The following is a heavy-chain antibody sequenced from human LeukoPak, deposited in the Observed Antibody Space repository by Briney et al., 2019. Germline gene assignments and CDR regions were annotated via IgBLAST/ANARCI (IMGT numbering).Heavy chain of an antibody. J-gene: IGHJ4*02. Sequence: GGPLRLSCAASGFTFSSYGMHWVRQAPGKGLGWVSAFSGSGGSTYYADSVKGRFTISRDNSKNTLYLQMSSLRAEDTAVYYCAKNRPGGFDYWGQGTLVTVSS. V-gene: IGHV3-23*01. CDR1: GFTFSSYG. D-gene: IGHD2/OR15-2a*01. CDR3: AKNRPGGFDY. CDR2: FSGSGGST.